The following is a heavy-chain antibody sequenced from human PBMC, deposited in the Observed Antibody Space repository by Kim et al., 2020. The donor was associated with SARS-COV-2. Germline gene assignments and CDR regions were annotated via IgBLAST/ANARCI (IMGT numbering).Heavy chain of an antibody. V-gene: IGHV4-39*07. Sequence: TYRHPPLRGRVTISVDTANDQFSLKLNSLTAADTAVYFCARAQGGYYFDYWGQGTLVTVSS. CDR3: ARAQGGYYFDY. J-gene: IGHJ4*02. CDR2: T. D-gene: IGHD2-15*01.